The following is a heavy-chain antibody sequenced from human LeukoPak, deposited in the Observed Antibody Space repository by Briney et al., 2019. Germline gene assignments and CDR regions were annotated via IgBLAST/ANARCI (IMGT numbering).Heavy chain of an antibody. CDR3: ARLMTDDPYYSDY. Sequence: GESLKISCQVSGYSFTNYWIGWVRQMPGKGLEWMVSIDPGDSDTRYSPSFQGQVTISADKSISTAYLQWSSLKASDTAMYYCARLMTDDPYYSDYWGQGTLVTVSS. CDR1: GYSFTNYW. D-gene: IGHD2-21*02. V-gene: IGHV5-51*01. CDR2: IDPGDSDT. J-gene: IGHJ4*02.